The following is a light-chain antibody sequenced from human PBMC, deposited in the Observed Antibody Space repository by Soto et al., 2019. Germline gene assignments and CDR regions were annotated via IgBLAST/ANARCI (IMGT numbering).Light chain of an antibody. CDR2: GAS. J-gene: IGKJ4*01. Sequence: EIVMTQSPATLSVSPGERATLSCRASQSVSSNLAWYQQKPGQAPRLLIYGASTRATGIPARFSGSGSGTEFTLTISSLQSEDFAVYYCQQRSTWPLTFGGGTTGDIK. CDR1: QSVSSN. V-gene: IGKV3-15*01. CDR3: QQRSTWPLT.